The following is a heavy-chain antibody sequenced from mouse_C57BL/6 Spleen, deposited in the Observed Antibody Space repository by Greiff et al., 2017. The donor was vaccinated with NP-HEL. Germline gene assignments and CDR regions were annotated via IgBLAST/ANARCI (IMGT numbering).Heavy chain of an antibody. Sequence: EVQLQQSGPELVKPGASVKISCKASGYTFTDYYMNWVKQSHGKSLEWIGDINPNNGGTSYNQKFKGKATLTVDKSSSTAYMELRSLTSEDSAVYYCAISRHYYGSSPLDYWGLGTTLTVSS. V-gene: IGHV1-26*01. CDR1: GYTFTDYY. CDR3: AISRHYYGSSPLDY. CDR2: INPNNGGT. J-gene: IGHJ2*01. D-gene: IGHD1-1*01.